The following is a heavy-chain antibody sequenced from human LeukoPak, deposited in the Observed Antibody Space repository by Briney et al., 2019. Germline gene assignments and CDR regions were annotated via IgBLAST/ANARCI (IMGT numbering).Heavy chain of an antibody. J-gene: IGHJ4*02. CDR2: IYYSGST. Sequence: PSETLSLTCTVSGGSISSSSYYWGWIRQPPGKGLEWIGSIYYSGSTYYNPSLKSRVTISVDTSKNQFSLKLSSVTAADTAVYYCASRATVTTGIDYWGQGTLVTASS. V-gene: IGHV4-39*01. CDR3: ASRATVTTGIDY. D-gene: IGHD4-17*01. CDR1: GGSISSSSYY.